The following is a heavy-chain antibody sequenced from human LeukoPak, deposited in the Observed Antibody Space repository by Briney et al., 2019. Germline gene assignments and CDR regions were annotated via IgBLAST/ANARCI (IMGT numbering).Heavy chain of an antibody. J-gene: IGHJ4*02. CDR2: IRHSDGNT. V-gene: IGHV3-23*01. D-gene: IGHD1-1*01. CDR1: GFSFSSYS. CDR3: AKGQETESRLDS. Sequence: PGGSLRLSCTASGFSFSSYSMHWVRQAPGKGLEWVSGIRHSDGNTYYADSVKGRFTISSDKSKNILFLQMNSLRAEDTALYYCAKGQETESRLDSWGQGTLVTVSS.